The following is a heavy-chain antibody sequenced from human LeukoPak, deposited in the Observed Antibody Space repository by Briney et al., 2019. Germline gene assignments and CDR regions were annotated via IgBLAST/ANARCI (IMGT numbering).Heavy chain of an antibody. CDR3: ARGRRPGRDMDV. V-gene: IGHV4-39*01. CDR2: IYYSGST. CDR1: GDSISSSSYY. D-gene: IGHD2-15*01. J-gene: IGHJ6*03. Sequence: PSETLSLTCTVSGDSISSSSYYWGWIRQPPGKGLEWIGSIYYSGSTYYNPSLKSRVTISVDTSKNQFSLKLSSVTAADTAVYYCARGRRPGRDMDVWGKGTTVTVSS.